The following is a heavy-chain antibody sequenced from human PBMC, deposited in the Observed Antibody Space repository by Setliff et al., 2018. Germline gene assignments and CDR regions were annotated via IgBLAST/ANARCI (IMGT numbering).Heavy chain of an antibody. CDR1: GGTFSSYA. V-gene: IGHV1-69*06. J-gene: IGHJ4*02. Sequence: SVKVSCKASGGTFSSYAISWVRQAPGQGLEWMGRIIPIFGTANYAQKLQGRVTITADKSTSTAYMELSSLRSEDTAVYYCARDRPPYYYDSSGYYYSAGNFDYWGQGTLVTVSS. D-gene: IGHD3-22*01. CDR3: ARDRPPYYYDSSGYYYSAGNFDY. CDR2: IIPIFGTA.